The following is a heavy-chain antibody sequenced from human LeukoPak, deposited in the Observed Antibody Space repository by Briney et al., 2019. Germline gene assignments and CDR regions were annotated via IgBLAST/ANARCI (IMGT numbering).Heavy chain of an antibody. CDR1: GFTFSSYT. J-gene: IGHJ3*02. CDR3: ARDFHRRYYDSSGYNAFDI. CDR2: ITSNTRYI. D-gene: IGHD3-22*01. Sequence: GGSLRLSCAASGFTFSSYTMNWVRQAPGKGLEWVSSITSNTRYIFYADSVKGRFTISRDNAKNSLYLQMNSLRAEDTAVYYCARDFHRRYYDSSGYNAFDIWGQGTMVTVSS. V-gene: IGHV3-21*01.